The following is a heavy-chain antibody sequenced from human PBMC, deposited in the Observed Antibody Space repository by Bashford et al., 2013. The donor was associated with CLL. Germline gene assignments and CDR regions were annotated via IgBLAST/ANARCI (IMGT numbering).Heavy chain of an antibody. V-gene: IGHV4-34*01. CDR3: ARGPMIVVVINPGEPYYYYYYGMDV. D-gene: IGHD3-22*01. CDR1: GGSFSGYY. J-gene: IGHJ6*02. Sequence: SETLSLTCAVYGGSFSGYYWSWIRQPPGKGLEWIGEINHSGSTNYNPSLKSRVTISVDTSENQFSLKLSSVTAADTAVYYCARGPMIVVVINPGEPYYYYYYGMDVWGQGTTVTVSS. CDR2: INHSGST.